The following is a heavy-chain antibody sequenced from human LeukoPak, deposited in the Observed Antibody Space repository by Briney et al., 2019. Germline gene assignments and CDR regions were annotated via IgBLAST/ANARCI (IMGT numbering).Heavy chain of an antibody. CDR3: ARGYCSSTSCSPPWFDP. CDR1: GFTFSNYA. D-gene: IGHD2-2*01. V-gene: IGHV3-30*04. J-gene: IGHJ5*02. Sequence: GGSLRLSCAASGFTFSNYAIHWVRQAPGKGLEWVALISYDGSNKYYADSVKGRFTISRDNSKNTLYLQMNSLRAEDTAVYYCARGYCSSTSCSPPWFDPWGQGTLVTVSS. CDR2: ISYDGSNK.